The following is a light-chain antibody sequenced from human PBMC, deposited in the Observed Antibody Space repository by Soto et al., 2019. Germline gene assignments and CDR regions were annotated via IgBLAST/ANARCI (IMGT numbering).Light chain of an antibody. V-gene: IGKV3-20*01. CDR3: QQFGGSPRT. Sequence: EIVCTQSPGTLSLSPGARATLSCRASQSVGESLVWYQQKPGQAPRLLIDRVFNRATGIPDRFSGSGSGTDCTLTISRLEPEDGAVYYCQQFGGSPRTFGRGTKVDIK. CDR2: RVF. J-gene: IGKJ1*01. CDR1: QSVGES.